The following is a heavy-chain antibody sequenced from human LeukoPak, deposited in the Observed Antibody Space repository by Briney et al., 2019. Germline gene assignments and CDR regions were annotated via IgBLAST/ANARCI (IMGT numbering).Heavy chain of an antibody. J-gene: IGHJ4*02. CDR3: ARDRRAVAGPGDY. CDR1: GFTFGSYS. V-gene: IGHV3-21*01. CDR2: ISSSSSYI. Sequence: GGSLRLSCAASGFTFGSYSMNWVRQAPGKGLEWVSSISSSSSYIYYADSVKGRFTISRDNAKNSLHLQMNSLRAEDTAVYYCARDRRAVAGPGDYWGQGTLVTVSS. D-gene: IGHD6-19*01.